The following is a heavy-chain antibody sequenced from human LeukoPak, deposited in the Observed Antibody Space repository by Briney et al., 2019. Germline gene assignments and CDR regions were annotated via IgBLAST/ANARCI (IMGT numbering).Heavy chain of an antibody. CDR1: GFTFSNAW. Sequence: PGGSLRLSCAASGFTFSNAWMSWVRQAPGKGLEWVGRIKSKTDGGTTDYAAPVKGRFTISKDDSKNTLYLQMNSLKTEDTAVYYCTTRYDSSGYTDYWGQGTLVTVSS. CDR3: TTRYDSSGYTDY. V-gene: IGHV3-15*01. CDR2: IKSKTDGGTT. J-gene: IGHJ4*02. D-gene: IGHD3-22*01.